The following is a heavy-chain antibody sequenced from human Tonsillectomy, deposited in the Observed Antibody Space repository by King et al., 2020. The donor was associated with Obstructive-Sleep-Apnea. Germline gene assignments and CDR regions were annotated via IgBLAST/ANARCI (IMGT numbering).Heavy chain of an antibody. CDR2: ISGSGDNI. V-gene: IGHV3-23*04. CDR3: AKDQVGEYGDYILHDSSFDY. CDR1: GFTFSSYA. Sequence: VQLVESGGRLVQPGGSLRLSCAGSGFTFSSYAMSWVRQAPGKGLQGVSSISGSGDNIFYADSVKGRFTNSRDNSKNTLYLQMNSLRAEDTAVYYCAKDQVGEYGDYILHDSSFDYWGQGTLVTVSS. D-gene: IGHD4-17*01. J-gene: IGHJ4*02.